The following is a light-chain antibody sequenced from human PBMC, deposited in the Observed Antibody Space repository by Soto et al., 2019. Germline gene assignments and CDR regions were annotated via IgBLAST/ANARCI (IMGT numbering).Light chain of an antibody. CDR2: SVS. Sequence: EIVLTQSPGTLSLSPGERATLSCRASPSLSSSSLAWYQHKPGQAPRLVSYSVSTRAAGIAARFGGSGSGTDFTLPISRLEPEDFAVYYCQQYGNSRVTFGPGTKVDIK. CDR1: PSLSSSS. J-gene: IGKJ3*01. V-gene: IGKV3-20*01. CDR3: QQYGNSRVT.